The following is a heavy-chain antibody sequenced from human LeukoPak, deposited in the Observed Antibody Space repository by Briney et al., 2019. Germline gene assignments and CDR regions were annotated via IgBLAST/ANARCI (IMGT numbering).Heavy chain of an antibody. CDR3: ARGGTVLRPNSPYDY. J-gene: IGHJ4*02. V-gene: IGHV1-69*13. CDR1: GGTFSSYA. Sequence: SVKVSCKASGGTFSSYAISWVRQAPGQGLEWMGGIIPIFGTANYAQKFQGRVTITADESTSTAYMELSSLRSDDTAVYYCARGGTVLRPNSPYDYWGQGTLVTVSS. D-gene: IGHD4-17*01. CDR2: IIPIFGTA.